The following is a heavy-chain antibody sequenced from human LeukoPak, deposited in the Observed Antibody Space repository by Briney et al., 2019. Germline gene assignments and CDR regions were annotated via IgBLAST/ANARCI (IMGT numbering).Heavy chain of an antibody. Sequence: GGSLRLSCAASGFNIRSYAMYWVRQAPGKGLEWVAVISYDGSNKYYADSVKGRFTISRDNSKNTLYLQMNSLRAEDTAVYYCARGDPTVTTAGSGGLDIWGQGTMVTVSS. V-gene: IGHV3-30*04. CDR3: ARGDPTVTTAGSGGLDI. D-gene: IGHD4-17*01. J-gene: IGHJ3*02. CDR1: GFNIRSYA. CDR2: ISYDGSNK.